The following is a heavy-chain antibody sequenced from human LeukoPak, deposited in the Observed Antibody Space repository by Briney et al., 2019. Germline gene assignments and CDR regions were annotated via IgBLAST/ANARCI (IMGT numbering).Heavy chain of an antibody. J-gene: IGHJ4*02. D-gene: IGHD6-19*01. CDR3: AKYSAVAGSVYFDY. CDR1: GFTFSSYA. CDR2: ISGSGGST. Sequence: HSGGSLRLSCAASGFTFSSYAMSWVRQAPGKGLEWVSAISGSGGSTYYADSVKGRFTISRDNSKNTLYLQMNSLRAEDTAVYYCAKYSAVAGSVYFDYWGQGTLVTVSS. V-gene: IGHV3-23*01.